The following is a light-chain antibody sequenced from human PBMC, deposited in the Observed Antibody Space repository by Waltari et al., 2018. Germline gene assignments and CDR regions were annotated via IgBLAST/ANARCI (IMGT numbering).Light chain of an antibody. V-gene: IGKV3-11*01. CDR3: QQRSNWPGRT. J-gene: IGKJ4*02. CDR1: PSISNY. Sequence: ASPSISNYLAWYQQKPGQPPRLLIYGASNRAAGIPDRFSGSGSGTDFTLTISSLDTEDVAVYFCQQRSNWPGRTFGGGTKVEIK. CDR2: GAS.